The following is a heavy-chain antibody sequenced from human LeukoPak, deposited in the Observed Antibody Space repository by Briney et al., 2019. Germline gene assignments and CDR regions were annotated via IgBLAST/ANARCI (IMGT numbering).Heavy chain of an antibody. CDR2: TWYDGRHK. CDR1: ALTSTSHS. Sequence: GGSLTPSCAPSALTSTSHSMHCVRQPPGKGLEWVAVTWYDGRHKYDADSVKDRFTISKEKSKNTLYQQMNSLRAEDTALYYCARDSSWYFDYWGQGTLVTVSS. CDR3: ARDSSWYFDY. D-gene: IGHD6-13*01. J-gene: IGHJ4*02. V-gene: IGHV3-33*01.